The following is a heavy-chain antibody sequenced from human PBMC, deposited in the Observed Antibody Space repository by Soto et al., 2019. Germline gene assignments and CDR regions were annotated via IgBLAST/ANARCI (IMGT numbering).Heavy chain of an antibody. CDR1: ASTFTGYT. V-gene: IGHV1-18*04. CDR2: ISTFNGNT. D-gene: IGHD4-17*01. Sequence: QVHLVQSGTEVKEPGASVKVSCKASASTFTGYTINWVRQAPGQGLEWMGWISTFNGNTKYAGNFEGRVTMTTNTPTTTAYMDLTSLTFDDTAVYFCASGTVTSGRWFGPWGQGTLVSVYS. CDR3: ASGTVTSGRWFGP. J-gene: IGHJ5*02.